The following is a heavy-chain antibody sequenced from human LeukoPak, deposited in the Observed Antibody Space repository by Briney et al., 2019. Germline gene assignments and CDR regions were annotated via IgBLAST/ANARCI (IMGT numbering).Heavy chain of an antibody. CDR1: GFTFSSYA. D-gene: IGHD5-18*01. CDR2: ISYDGSNK. Sequence: WGSLGLSCAASGFTFSSYAMHWVRQAPGKGLEWVAVISYDGSNKYYADSVKGRFTISRDNSKNTLYLQMNSLRAEDTAVYYCARDLQLWAGDAFDIWGQGTMVTVSS. CDR3: ARDLQLWAGDAFDI. V-gene: IGHV3-30-3*01. J-gene: IGHJ3*02.